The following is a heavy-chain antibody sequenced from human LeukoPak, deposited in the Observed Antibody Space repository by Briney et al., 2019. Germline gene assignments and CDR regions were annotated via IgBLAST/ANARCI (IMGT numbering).Heavy chain of an antibody. J-gene: IGHJ5*02. CDR3: ARHIGSSWPNWFDP. CDR2: VYTSGST. Sequence: PSETLSLTCTVSGGSISSYYWSWIRQPAGKGLEWIGRVYTSGSTNYNPSLKSRVTMSVDTSKTQFSLKLSSVTAADTAVYYCARHIGSSWPNWFDPWGQGTLVTVSS. CDR1: GGSISSYY. D-gene: IGHD6-13*01. V-gene: IGHV4-4*07.